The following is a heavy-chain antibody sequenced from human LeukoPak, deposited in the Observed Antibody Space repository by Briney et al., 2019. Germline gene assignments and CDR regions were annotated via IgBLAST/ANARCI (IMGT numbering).Heavy chain of an antibody. V-gene: IGHV1-2*02. CDR2: INPNSGGT. CDR3: ARGDYDSSGYPLYIDY. Sequence: ASVKVSCKASGYTFTGYYMHWVRQAPGQGLEWMGWINPNSGGTNYAQKFQGRVTMTRDTSISTAYMELSRLRSDDTAVYYCARGDYDSSGYPLYIDYWGQGTLVTVSS. D-gene: IGHD3-22*01. J-gene: IGHJ4*02. CDR1: GYTFTGYY.